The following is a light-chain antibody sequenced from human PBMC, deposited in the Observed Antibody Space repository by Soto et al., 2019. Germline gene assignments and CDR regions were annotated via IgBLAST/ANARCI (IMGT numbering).Light chain of an antibody. J-gene: IGKJ1*01. V-gene: IGKV3-20*01. CDR1: QSISSSY. CDR3: QQYVSSPAT. Sequence: EIVLTQSPGTLSLSPGKRATLSCRASQSISSSYLAWYQQRPGQAPRLLIYGASSRATGIPDRFSGSGSGTEFTLTISRLEPEDFAVYFCQQYVSSPATFGQGTKVDIK. CDR2: GAS.